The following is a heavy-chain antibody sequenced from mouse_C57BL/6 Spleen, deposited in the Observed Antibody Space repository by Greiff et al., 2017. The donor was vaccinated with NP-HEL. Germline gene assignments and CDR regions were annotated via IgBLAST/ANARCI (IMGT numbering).Heavy chain of an antibody. J-gene: IGHJ1*03. CDR1: GYSITSGYY. CDR3: ARDWDRWYFDV. CDR2: ISYDGSN. Sequence: ESGPGLVKPSQSLSLTCSVTGYSITSGYYWNWIRQVPGNKLEWMGYISYDGSNNYHPSLKNRTSITRDQTKNQFFLKLISLTTKDTAADYCARDWDRWYFDVWGTGTTVTVSA. V-gene: IGHV3-6*01. D-gene: IGHD4-1*01.